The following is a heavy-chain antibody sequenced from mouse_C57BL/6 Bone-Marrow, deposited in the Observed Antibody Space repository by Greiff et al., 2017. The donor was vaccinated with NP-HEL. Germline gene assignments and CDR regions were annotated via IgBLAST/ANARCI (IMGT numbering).Heavy chain of an antibody. CDR1: GFSLTSYG. V-gene: IGHV2-6*01. J-gene: IGHJ3*01. D-gene: IGHD2-3*01. CDR2: IWGVGST. Sequence: LQESGPGLVAPSQSLSITFPVSGFSLTSYGVDWVRPSPGKGLEWLGVIWGVGSTNYNSALKSRLSISKDNSKSQVFLKMNSLQTDDTAMYYCATHYDGYYDWFAYWGQGTLVTVSA. CDR3: ATHYDGYYDWFAY.